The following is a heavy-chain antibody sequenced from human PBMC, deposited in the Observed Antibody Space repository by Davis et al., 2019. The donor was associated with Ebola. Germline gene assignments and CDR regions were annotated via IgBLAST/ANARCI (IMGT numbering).Heavy chain of an antibody. CDR3: ADSSGYYYFDY. D-gene: IGHD3-22*01. Sequence: GESLKISCAASGFTFSDYYMSWIRQAPGKGLEWVSYISSSGSTIYYADSVKGRFTISRDNSKNTLYLQMNSLRAEDTALYYCADSSGYYYFDYWGQGTLVTVSS. CDR2: ISSSGSTI. CDR1: GFTFSDYY. V-gene: IGHV3-11*01. J-gene: IGHJ4*02.